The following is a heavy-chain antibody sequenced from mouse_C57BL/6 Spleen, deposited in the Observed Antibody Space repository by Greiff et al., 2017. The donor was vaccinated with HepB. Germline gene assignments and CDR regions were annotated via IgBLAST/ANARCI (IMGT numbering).Heavy chain of an antibody. CDR1: GYTFTSYW. J-gene: IGHJ4*01. Sequence: VQLQQSGAELVKPGASVKLSCKASGYTFTSYWMHWVKQRPGQGLEWIGMIHPNSGSTNYNEKFKSKATLTVDKSSSTAYMQLSSLTSEDSAVYYCARKETTVVARYYAMDYWGQGTSVTVSS. D-gene: IGHD1-1*01. CDR2: IHPNSGST. CDR3: ARKETTVVARYYAMDY. V-gene: IGHV1-64*01.